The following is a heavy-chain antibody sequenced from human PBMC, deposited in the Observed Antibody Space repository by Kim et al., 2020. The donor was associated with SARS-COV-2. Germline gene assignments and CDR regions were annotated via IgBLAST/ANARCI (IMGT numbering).Heavy chain of an antibody. Sequence: KGRFTISRDNAKNSLYLQMNSLRAEDTALYYCAKDMGDGSGSYYKGEFDYWGQGTLVTVSS. D-gene: IGHD3-10*01. J-gene: IGHJ4*02. CDR3: AKDMGDGSGSYYKGEFDY. V-gene: IGHV3-9*01.